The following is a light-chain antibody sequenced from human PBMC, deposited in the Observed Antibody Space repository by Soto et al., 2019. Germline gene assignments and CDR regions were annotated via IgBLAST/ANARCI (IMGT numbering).Light chain of an antibody. V-gene: IGKV2-28*01. J-gene: IGKJ3*01. CDR2: LGS. CDR3: MQALQTHRGST. Sequence: DIVMTQSPLSLPVTPGEPASISCRSSQSLLHSNGYNYLDWYLQKPGQSPQLLIYLGSNRASGVPDRFSGSGSGTDFTLKISRVEAEDVGVYYCMQALQTHRGSTFGPGTKVDIK. CDR1: QSLLHSNGYNY.